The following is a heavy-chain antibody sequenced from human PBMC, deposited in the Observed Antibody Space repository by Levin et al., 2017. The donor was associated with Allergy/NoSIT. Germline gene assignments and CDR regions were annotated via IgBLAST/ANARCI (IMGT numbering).Heavy chain of an antibody. D-gene: IGHD3-22*01. Sequence: PGGSLRLSCAASGFTFSRYWMHWVRQAPGKGLVWISRINSDGSSTDYADSVKGRFTISRDNAKNTLYLQMNSLRAEDTAVYYCARGTHYYDSSGYYWFDYWGQGTLVTVSS. CDR2: INSDGSST. J-gene: IGHJ4*02. V-gene: IGHV3-74*01. CDR1: GFTFSRYW. CDR3: ARGTHYYDSSGYYWFDY.